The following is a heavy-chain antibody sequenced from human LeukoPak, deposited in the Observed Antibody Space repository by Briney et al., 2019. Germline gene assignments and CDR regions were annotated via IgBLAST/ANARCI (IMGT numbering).Heavy chain of an antibody. D-gene: IGHD3-22*01. V-gene: IGHV1-69*13. Sequence: GASVKVSCKASGYTFTSYGISWVRQAPGQGLEWMGGIIPIFGTANYAQKFQGRVTITADESTSTAYMELSSLRSEDTAVYYCARAGYYDSSGYYRFDYWGQGTLVTVSS. CDR2: IIPIFGTA. CDR1: GYTFTSYG. J-gene: IGHJ4*02. CDR3: ARAGYYDSSGYYRFDY.